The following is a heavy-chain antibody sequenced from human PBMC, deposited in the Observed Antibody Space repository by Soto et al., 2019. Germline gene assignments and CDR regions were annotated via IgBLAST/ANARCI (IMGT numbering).Heavy chain of an antibody. CDR1: GFTFSSYW. D-gene: IGHD3-10*01. V-gene: IGHV3-7*01. J-gene: IGHJ4*02. Sequence: EEQLVESGGGLVQPGGSLRLSCAASGFTFSSYWMGWVRQAPGKGLEWVANIKQDGSENHYADSVKGRFTISRDTSKNSLYRQMNSLRAEDTAVYYCAGVHGHWGSAFDYWGQGTLVTVSS. CDR2: IKQDGSEN. CDR3: AGVHGHWGSAFDY.